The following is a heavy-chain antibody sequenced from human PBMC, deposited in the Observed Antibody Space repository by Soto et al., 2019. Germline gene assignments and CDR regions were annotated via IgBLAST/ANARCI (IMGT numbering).Heavy chain of an antibody. J-gene: IGHJ4*02. D-gene: IGHD2-8*01. CDR2: ITNSAYT. CDR3: GLYDALFFDF. Sequence: GGSLRVSCGASGFTFITFNMNWVRQAPGKGLEWVSSITNSAYTSSADSVKGRFTISRDNAKNSLYLQMNSLRAEDTAVYYCGLYDALFFDFWGQGALVTVSS. V-gene: IGHV3-21*01. CDR1: GFTFITFN.